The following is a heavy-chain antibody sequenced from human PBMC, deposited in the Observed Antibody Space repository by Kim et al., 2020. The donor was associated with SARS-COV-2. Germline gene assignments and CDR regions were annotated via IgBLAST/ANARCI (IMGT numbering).Heavy chain of an antibody. J-gene: IGHJ6*01. CDR2: ISYDGSNK. D-gene: IGHD4-17*01. Sequence: GGSLRLSCAASGFTFSSYGMHWVRQAPGKGLEWVAVISYDGSNKYYADSVKGRFTISRDNSKNTLYLQMNSLRAEDTAVYYCAKDQDYGWYYYYGMDVWG. CDR3: AKDQDYGWYYYYGMDV. V-gene: IGHV3-30*18. CDR1: GFTFSSYG.